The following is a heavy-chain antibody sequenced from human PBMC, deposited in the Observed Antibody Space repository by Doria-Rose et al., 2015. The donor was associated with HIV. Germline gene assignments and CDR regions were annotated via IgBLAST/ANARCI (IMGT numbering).Heavy chain of an antibody. V-gene: IGHV4-30-4*01. Sequence: SLTCTVSGGSISSGDYYWSWIRQSPVKGLEWIAYIYRSGSTYHNPSLRSRLTISIDTSKNQFSLKLSSVTAADTAVYYCAREGIVVGSWFDPWGQGTLVSVSS. CDR3: AREGIVVGSWFDP. J-gene: IGHJ5*02. CDR2: IYRSGST. D-gene: IGHD2-15*01. CDR1: GGSISSGDYY.